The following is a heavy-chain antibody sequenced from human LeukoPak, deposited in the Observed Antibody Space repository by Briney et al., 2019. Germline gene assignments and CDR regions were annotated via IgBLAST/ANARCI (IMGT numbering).Heavy chain of an antibody. V-gene: IGHV4-59*12. CDR1: GGSISSYY. J-gene: IGHJ4*02. Sequence: SETLSLTCTVSGGSISSYYWSWIRQPPGKGLEWIGYIYYSGTTNYNPSLKSRVTISVDTSKNQFSLKLSSVTAADTAVYYCAREANYYGSYYFDYWGQGTLVTVSS. CDR3: AREANYYGSYYFDY. CDR2: IYYSGTT. D-gene: IGHD3-10*01.